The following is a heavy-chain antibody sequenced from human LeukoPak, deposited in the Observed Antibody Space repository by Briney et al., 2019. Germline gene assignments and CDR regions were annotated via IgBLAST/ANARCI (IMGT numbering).Heavy chain of an antibody. CDR3: ARALYYYGSGSLYGMDV. J-gene: IGHJ6*02. CDR1: GFTFSSYS. CDR2: ISSSSSYI. Sequence: KSGGSLRLSCAASGFTFSSYSMNWVRQAPGKGLEWVSSISSSSSYIYYADSVKGRFTISRDNAKNSLYLQMNSLRAEDTAVYYCARALYYYGSGSLYGMDVWGQGTTVTVSS. D-gene: IGHD3-10*01. V-gene: IGHV3-21*01.